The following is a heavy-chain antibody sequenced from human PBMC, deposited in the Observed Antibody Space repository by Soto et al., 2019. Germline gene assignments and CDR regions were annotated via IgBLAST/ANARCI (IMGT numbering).Heavy chain of an antibody. D-gene: IGHD3-22*01. Sequence: GVLRLSCAASGFTFSSYAMSWVRQAPGKGLEWVSAISGSGGSTYYADSVKGRFTISRGNSKNTLYLQMNSLRAEDTAVYYCAKGAEITMIVVVIPDAFDIWGQGTMVTVSS. CDR1: GFTFSSYA. V-gene: IGHV3-23*01. CDR3: AKGAEITMIVVVIPDAFDI. CDR2: ISGSGGST. J-gene: IGHJ3*02.